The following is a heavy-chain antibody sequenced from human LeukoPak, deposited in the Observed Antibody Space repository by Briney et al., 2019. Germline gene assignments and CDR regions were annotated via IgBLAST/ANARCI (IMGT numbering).Heavy chain of an antibody. Sequence: SVKVSCKASGGTFSSYAISWVRQAPGQGLEWMGGIIPIFGTTNYAQKFQDRVTITADKSTSTAYMELSSLRSEDTAVYYCAKSDIVATIGPRGFDYWGQGTLVTVSS. CDR1: GGTFSSYA. V-gene: IGHV1-69*06. J-gene: IGHJ4*02. D-gene: IGHD5-12*01. CDR2: IIPIFGTT. CDR3: AKSDIVATIGPRGFDY.